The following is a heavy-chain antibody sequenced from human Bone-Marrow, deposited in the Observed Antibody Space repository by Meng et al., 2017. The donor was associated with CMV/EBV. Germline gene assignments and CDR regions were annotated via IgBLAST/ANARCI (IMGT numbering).Heavy chain of an antibody. CDR1: GFTFSSYS. J-gene: IGHJ6*01. V-gene: IGHV3-21*01. Sequence: GEYLKIYCAASGFTFSSYSMNWVRQAPGKGLEWVSSISCTSDYIDYADSLKGRFTISRDNAKNSLYLQMNSLRAEDTAAYYCARGPLYSISSGTYYFGMDVWGQGTTVTVSS. CDR2: ISCTSDYI. D-gene: IGHD6-6*01. CDR3: ARGPLYSISSGTYYFGMDV.